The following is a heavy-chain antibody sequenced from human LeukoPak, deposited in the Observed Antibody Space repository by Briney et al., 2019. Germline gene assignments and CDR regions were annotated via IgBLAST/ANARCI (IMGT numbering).Heavy chain of an antibody. V-gene: IGHV3-11*03. D-gene: IGHD1-26*01. CDR2: ISGSTSFA. CDR1: GFTFSDYY. Sequence: PGGSLRLSCAASGFTFSDYYMSWVRQAPGKGLEWVSYISGSTSFADYADSVKGRFTISRDNAKNSLSLQMNSLRAGDTAVYYCVRWRNGTYRFDCWGQGTLVTVSS. CDR3: VRWRNGTYRFDC. J-gene: IGHJ4*02.